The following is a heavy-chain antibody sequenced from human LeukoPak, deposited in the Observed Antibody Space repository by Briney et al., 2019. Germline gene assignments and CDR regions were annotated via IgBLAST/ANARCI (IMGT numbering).Heavy chain of an antibody. Sequence: GRSLRLSCAASGFTFSSYAMSWVRQAPGGGLEWVSAISGSGGSTYYADSVKGRFTISRDNCKNTLYLKMNSLRAEETDVYYCPKSGLLFLEWLAEDYYYYMDFWGKGTTVTVSS. CDR1: GFTFSSYA. CDR2: ISGSGGST. J-gene: IGHJ6*03. V-gene: IGHV3-23*01. D-gene: IGHD3-3*01. CDR3: PKSGLLFLEWLAEDYYYYMDF.